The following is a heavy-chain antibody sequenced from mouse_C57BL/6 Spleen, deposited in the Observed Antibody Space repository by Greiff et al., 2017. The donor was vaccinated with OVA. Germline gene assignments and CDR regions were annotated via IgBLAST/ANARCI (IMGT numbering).Heavy chain of an antibody. D-gene: IGHD2-1*01. Sequence: VQLQQSGPELVKPGASVKISCKASGYTFTDYYMNWVKQSHGKSLEWIGDINPNNGGTSYNQKFKGKATLTVDKSSSTAYMELRSLTSEDSAVYYCAYGNWFAYWGQGTLVTVSA. CDR3: AYGNWFAY. J-gene: IGHJ3*01. CDR2: INPNNGGT. V-gene: IGHV1-26*01. CDR1: GYTFTDYY.